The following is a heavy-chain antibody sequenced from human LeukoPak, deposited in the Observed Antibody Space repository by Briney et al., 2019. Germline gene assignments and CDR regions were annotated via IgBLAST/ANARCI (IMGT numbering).Heavy chain of an antibody. D-gene: IGHD6-19*01. CDR3: AKGSGSSGWNDLLGVVDY. CDR2: LSFDGSSE. CDR1: GFAFSTYG. Sequence: GGSLRLSCAASGFAFSTYGIHWVRQAPGKGLEWVAVLSFDGSSEYYADSVKGRFTVSRDNSKNTLYLQVNSLRDEGTAVYYCAKGSGSSGWNDLLGVVDYWGQGTLVTVSS. V-gene: IGHV3-30*18. J-gene: IGHJ4*02.